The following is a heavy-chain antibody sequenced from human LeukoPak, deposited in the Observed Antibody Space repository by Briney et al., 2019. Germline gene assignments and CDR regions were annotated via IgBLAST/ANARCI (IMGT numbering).Heavy chain of an antibody. Sequence: PGGSLRLSCAASGFTFSSYGMTWVRQAPGKGLEWVSIVSASGGTTYYADSVKGRLTTSRDNSKNTVYLQMNSLRAEDTAVYYCANKLRGSYYFDSWGQGTLVTVSS. CDR1: GFTFSSYG. CDR3: ANKLRGSYYFDS. D-gene: IGHD3-10*01. CDR2: VSASGGTT. V-gene: IGHV3-23*01. J-gene: IGHJ4*02.